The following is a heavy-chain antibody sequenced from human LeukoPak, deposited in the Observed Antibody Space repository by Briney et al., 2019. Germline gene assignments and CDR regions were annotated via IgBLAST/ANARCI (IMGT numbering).Heavy chain of an antibody. Sequence: GASVKVSCKASGYTFTSYDINWVRQATGQGLEWMGWMNPNSGNTGYAQKFQGRVTITRNTSISTAYMELSSLRSEDTAVYYCARVTLWFGPFYYYYMDVWGKGTTVAVSS. V-gene: IGHV1-8*03. D-gene: IGHD3-10*01. CDR3: ARVTLWFGPFYYYYMDV. J-gene: IGHJ6*03. CDR2: MNPNSGNT. CDR1: GYTFTSYD.